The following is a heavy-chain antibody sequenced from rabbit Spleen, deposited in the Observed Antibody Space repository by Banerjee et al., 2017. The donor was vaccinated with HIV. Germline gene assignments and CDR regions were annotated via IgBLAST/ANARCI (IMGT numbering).Heavy chain of an antibody. V-gene: IGHV1S40*01. D-gene: IGHD7-1*01. CDR3: ARERNDGTGFLDL. Sequence: QSLEESGGDLVKPGASLTLTCTASGFSFSSSDYVCWVRQAPGKGLEWIADIYSGSSGSTYYASWAKGRFTISKTSSTTVTLQMTSLTAADTATYFCARERNDGTGFLDLWGPGTLVTVS. J-gene: IGHJ4*01. CDR2: IYSGSSGST. CDR1: GFSFSSSDY.